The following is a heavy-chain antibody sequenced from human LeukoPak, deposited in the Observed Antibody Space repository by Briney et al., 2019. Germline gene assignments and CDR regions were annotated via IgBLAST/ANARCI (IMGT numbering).Heavy chain of an antibody. CDR1: GFYFNIYS. V-gene: IGHV3-48*04. J-gene: IGHJ4*02. CDR2: ISSTSSTI. D-gene: IGHD4-11*01. CDR3: ARDGYSNYERPDYFDY. Sequence: GGSLRLSCAASGFYFNIYSMHWVRQAPGKGLEWVSYISSTSSTIYYADSVKGGFTVSRDNDKNSLYLQMSSLRAEDTAVYYCARDGYSNYERPDYFDYWGQGTLVTVSS.